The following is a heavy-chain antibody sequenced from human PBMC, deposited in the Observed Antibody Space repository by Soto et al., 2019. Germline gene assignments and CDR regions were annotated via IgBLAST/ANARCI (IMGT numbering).Heavy chain of an antibody. CDR3: ARAPYYYDRCPDY. V-gene: IGHV4-34*01. Sequence: SETLSLTCAVYGGAFSGYYWTWLRQPPGTGLEWIGEINHSGSTNYNPSLKSRVTISVDTSKNQFSLKLSSVTAADTAVYYCARAPYYYDRCPDYWGQXTLVTVS. D-gene: IGHD3-10*02. J-gene: IGHJ4*02. CDR2: INHSGST. CDR1: GGAFSGYY.